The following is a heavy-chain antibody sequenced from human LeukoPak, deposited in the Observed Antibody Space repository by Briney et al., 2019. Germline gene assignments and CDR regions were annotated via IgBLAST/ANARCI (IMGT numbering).Heavy chain of an antibody. V-gene: IGHV4-39*01. J-gene: IGHJ4*02. D-gene: IGHD3-3*01. CDR1: GGSISSSSYY. Sequence: SETLSLTCTVSGGSISSSSYYWGWIRQPPGKGLEWIGRIYYSGSTYYNPSLKSRVTISVDTSKNQFSLKLSSVTAADTAVYYCARHYYDFWSGCYQFDYWGQGTLVTASS. CDR3: ARHYYDFWSGCYQFDY. CDR2: IYYSGST.